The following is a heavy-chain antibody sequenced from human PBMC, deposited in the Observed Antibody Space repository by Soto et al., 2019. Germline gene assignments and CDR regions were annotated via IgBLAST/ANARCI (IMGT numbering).Heavy chain of an antibody. CDR3: ARTTAV. D-gene: IGHD1-1*01. Sequence: QVLLQESGPGLVQPSQTLSLSCTVSGVSAISERFSWNWIRQHPEKGLDWIGYIFSSGVTFYNPSLRGRVFMSVDASKNQFSLRLNSVTAADTAVYYCARTTAVWGKGTLVTVSA. J-gene: IGHJ1*01. CDR1: GVSAISERFS. CDR2: IFSSGVT. V-gene: IGHV4-31*03.